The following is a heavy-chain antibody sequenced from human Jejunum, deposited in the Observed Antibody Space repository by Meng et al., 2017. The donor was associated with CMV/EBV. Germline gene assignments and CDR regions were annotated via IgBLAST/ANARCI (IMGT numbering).Heavy chain of an antibody. Sequence: CDLYGGSFSRYYWNWIRQPPGKGLEWIGELNHSGSTNYHSSLKSRVSISMDTSKNQISLKLTSVTAADTAVYYCARELVPAVPFDFWGQGTLVTVSS. V-gene: IGHV4-34*01. CDR1: GGSFSRYY. J-gene: IGHJ4*02. D-gene: IGHD2-2*01. CDR2: LNHSGST. CDR3: ARELVPAVPFDF.